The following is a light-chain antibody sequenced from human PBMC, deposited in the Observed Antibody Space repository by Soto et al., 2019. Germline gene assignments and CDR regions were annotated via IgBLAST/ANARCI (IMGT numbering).Light chain of an antibody. J-gene: IGKJ2*01. CDR2: DAS. CDR1: QSIGNL. Sequence: DIEMTQSPSTLSASVGDKVTVTCRASQSIGNLLAWYQQKPGKAPNLLISDASNLEIGVPSRFSGSGSETEFTLTITSLQPEDFATYYCQQYNSYPMYTFGQGTKLEIK. CDR3: QQYNSYPMYT. V-gene: IGKV1-5*01.